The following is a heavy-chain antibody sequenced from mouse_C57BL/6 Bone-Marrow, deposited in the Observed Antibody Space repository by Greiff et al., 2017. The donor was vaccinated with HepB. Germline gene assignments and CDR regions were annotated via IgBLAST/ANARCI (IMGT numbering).Heavy chain of an antibody. D-gene: IGHD2-10*02. V-gene: IGHV1-4*01. CDR1: GYTFTSYT. CDR3: ARQPSSWYFDV. CDR2: INPSSGYT. Sequence: QVQLQQSGAELARPGASVKMSCKASGYTFTSYTMHWVKQRPGQGLEWIGYINPSSGYTKYNQKFKDKATLTADKSSSTAYMQLSSLTSEDSAVYYCARQPSSWYFDVWGTGTTVTVSS. J-gene: IGHJ1*03.